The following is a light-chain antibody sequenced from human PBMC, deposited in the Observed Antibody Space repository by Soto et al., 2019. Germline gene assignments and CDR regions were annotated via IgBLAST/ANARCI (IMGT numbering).Light chain of an antibody. CDR2: RNN. CDR3: AAWDDSLSGPV. J-gene: IGLJ7*01. V-gene: IGLV1-47*01. Sequence: QLVLTQPPSASGTPGQRVTISCSGSSSNIGSNYVYWYQQLPGTAPKLLIYRNNQRPSGVPARFSGSKSGTSASLAISGLRSEDEADYYCAAWDDSLSGPVFGGGTQLTVL. CDR1: SSNIGSNY.